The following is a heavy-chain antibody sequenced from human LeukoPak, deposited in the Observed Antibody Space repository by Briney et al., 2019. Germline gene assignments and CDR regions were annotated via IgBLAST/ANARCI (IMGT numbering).Heavy chain of an antibody. Sequence: GASVKVSCKASGGTFSSYAISWVRQAPGQGLEWMGVIIPIFGTANYAQKFQGRVTITADESTSTAYMELSSLRSEDTAVYYCARGARVVVPAAADYWGQGTLVTVSS. V-gene: IGHV1-69*13. CDR3: ARGARVVVPAAADY. CDR1: GGTFSSYA. J-gene: IGHJ4*02. D-gene: IGHD2-2*01. CDR2: IIPIFGTA.